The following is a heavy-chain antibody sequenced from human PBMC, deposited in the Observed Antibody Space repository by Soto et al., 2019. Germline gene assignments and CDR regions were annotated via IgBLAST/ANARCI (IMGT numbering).Heavy chain of an antibody. CDR1: GGTFSSYA. Sequence: QVQLVQSGAEVKKPGSSVKVSCKASGGTFSSYAISWVRQAPGQGLEWMGGIIPIVGTANYAQKVQGGVTIPGGDAESTAYREVSSLSSEDTAVYYCARGEERGYCSGGSCFVSWGQGALVTVAS. CDR3: ARGEERGYCSGGSCFVS. CDR2: IIPIVGTA. D-gene: IGHD2-15*01. J-gene: IGHJ5*01. V-gene: IGHV1-69*12.